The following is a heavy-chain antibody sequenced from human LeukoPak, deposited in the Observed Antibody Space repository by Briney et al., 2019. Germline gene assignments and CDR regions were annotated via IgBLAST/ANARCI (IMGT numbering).Heavy chain of an antibody. D-gene: IGHD6-13*01. CDR3: ARDLWVVIPRQQLVVAELGY. CDR1: GYTFTSYV. J-gene: IGHJ4*02. CDR2: ISAYNGNT. Sequence: ASVKVSCKASGYTFTSYVISGVRQPPGKGLEWMGWISAYNGNTNYAQKLQGRVTMPTDTSTSTAYMVLRSLRSDDTAVYYCARDLWVVIPRQQLVVAELGYWGQGTLVTVS. V-gene: IGHV1-18*01.